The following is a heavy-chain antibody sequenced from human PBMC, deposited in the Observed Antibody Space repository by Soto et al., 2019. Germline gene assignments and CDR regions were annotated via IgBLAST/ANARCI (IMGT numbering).Heavy chain of an antibody. V-gene: IGHV4-59*08. Sequence: QVQLQESGPGLVKPSETLSLTCNVSGASIINYFWSWIRQPPGKGLEWIGYIYSSGSTSYDPSLKSRVTISVDTSKNQFSLKLTSVTAADTAVYYCARLPSFGDPGYWGQGTLVTVSS. CDR2: IYSSGST. D-gene: IGHD2-21*01. CDR1: GASIINYF. J-gene: IGHJ4*02. CDR3: ARLPSFGDPGY.